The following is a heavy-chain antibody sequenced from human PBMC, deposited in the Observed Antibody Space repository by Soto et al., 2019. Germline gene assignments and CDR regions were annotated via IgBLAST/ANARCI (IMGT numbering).Heavy chain of an antibody. CDR2: ISGSGGST. J-gene: IGHJ4*02. Sequence: GGSLRLSCAASGFTFSSYAMSWVRQAPGKGLEWVSAISGSGGSTYYADSVKGRFTISRDNSKNTLYLQMNSLRAEDTAVYYCAKDPSHIYYGSAYFDYWGQGTLVTVSS. D-gene: IGHD3-10*01. V-gene: IGHV3-23*01. CDR3: AKDPSHIYYGSAYFDY. CDR1: GFTFSSYA.